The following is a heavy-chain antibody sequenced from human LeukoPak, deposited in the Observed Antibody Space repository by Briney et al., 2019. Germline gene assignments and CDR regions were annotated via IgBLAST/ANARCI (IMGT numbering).Heavy chain of an antibody. CDR2: IHTSGYT. CDR1: GGSISSYY. Sequence: SETLSLTCTVSGGSISSYYWSWIRQPAGKGLDWIGRIHTSGYTNYNPSLKSRVTVSADTSKNQFSLKLNSVTAADTAVYYCARVDYYLYYFDYWGQGTLVTVSS. D-gene: IGHD2-21*02. CDR3: ARVDYYLYYFDY. V-gene: IGHV4-4*07. J-gene: IGHJ4*02.